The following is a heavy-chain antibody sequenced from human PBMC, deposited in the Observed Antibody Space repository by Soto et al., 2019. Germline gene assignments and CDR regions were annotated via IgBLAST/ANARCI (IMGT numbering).Heavy chain of an antibody. CDR2: MNPDSGNT. CDR1: GYTFINYD. J-gene: IGHJ5*02. D-gene: IGHD2-8*01. Sequence: QVQLVQSGAEVKKPGASVKVSCKASGYTFINYDINWVRQAPGQGLEWVGGMNPDSGNTGYAQNLQSRVNMTGNTSISSVYMELSSLTSGDTAVYYSARRRGSNGWFDLWGQGTLVTVSS. CDR3: ARRRGSNGWFDL. V-gene: IGHV1-8*01.